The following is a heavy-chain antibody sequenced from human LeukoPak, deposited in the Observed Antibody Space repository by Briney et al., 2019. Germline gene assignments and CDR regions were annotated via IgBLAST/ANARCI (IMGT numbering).Heavy chain of an antibody. V-gene: IGHV3-73*01. CDR2: IRSKANSYAT. CDR1: GFTFSGSA. CDR3: TRLGYSSGRGGY. J-gene: IGHJ4*02. D-gene: IGHD6-19*01. Sequence: GGSLRLSCAASGFTFSGSAMHWVRQASGKGLEWVGRIRSKANSYATAYAASVKGRFTISRDDSKNTAYLQMNSLKTEDTAVYYCTRLGYSSGRGGYWGQGTPVTVSS.